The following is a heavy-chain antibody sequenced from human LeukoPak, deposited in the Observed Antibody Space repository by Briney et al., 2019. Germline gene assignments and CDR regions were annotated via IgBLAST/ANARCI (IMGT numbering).Heavy chain of an antibody. D-gene: IGHD2-8*01. CDR3: ASFFCTSALCYYLDY. J-gene: IGHJ4*02. Sequence: ASVKVSCKASGYTFTSNALGWVRQAPGQGLEWMGWINTNTGNPTYAQGFTGRFVFSLDTSDNTAYLRISSLQAEDTAVYSCASFFCTSALCYYLDYWGQGTLVTVSS. CDR1: GYTFTSNA. V-gene: IGHV7-4-1*02. CDR2: INTNTGNP.